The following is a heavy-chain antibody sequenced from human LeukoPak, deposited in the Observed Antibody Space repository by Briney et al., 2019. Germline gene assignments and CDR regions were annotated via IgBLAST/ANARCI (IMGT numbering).Heavy chain of an antibody. Sequence: GGSLRLSCAVSGFTFSNYWMSWVRQAPGKGLEWVANIKEDGSEKYYVDSVKGRFTISRDNARNSLYLQMNSLRAEDTAVYYCASGRQLGYWGQGTLVTVSS. D-gene: IGHD6-13*01. J-gene: IGHJ4*02. CDR1: GFTFSNYW. V-gene: IGHV3-7*01. CDR2: IKEDGSEK. CDR3: ASGRQLGY.